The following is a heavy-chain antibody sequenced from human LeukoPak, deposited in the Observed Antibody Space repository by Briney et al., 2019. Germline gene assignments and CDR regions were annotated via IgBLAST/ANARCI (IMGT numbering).Heavy chain of an antibody. CDR3: AKEGIVVVPAAPGAFDI. CDR2: ISYDENYK. D-gene: IGHD2-2*01. V-gene: IGHV3-30*04. CDR1: GFTFSSYA. J-gene: IGHJ3*02. Sequence: GRSLRLSCAASGFTFSSYAMHWVRQAPGKGLEWVAVISYDENYKYYADSVKGRFTISRDNSKNTLYLQMNSLRAEDTAVYYCAKEGIVVVPAAPGAFDIWGQGTMVTVSS.